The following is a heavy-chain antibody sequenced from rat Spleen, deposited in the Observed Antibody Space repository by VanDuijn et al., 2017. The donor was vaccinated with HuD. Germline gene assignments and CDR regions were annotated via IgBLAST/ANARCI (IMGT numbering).Heavy chain of an antibody. CDR3: TRHDYPGVITNWFAY. CDR1: GITFNNYW. D-gene: IGHD1-4*01. Sequence: EVQLVESGGGRVQPGRSLRLSCVASGITFNNYWMTWIRQAPGKGLEWVASITNSGGTISYPDSVKGRFTISRDNAQSTLYLQMNSLRSEDTATYYCTRHDYPGVITNWFAYWGQGVMVTVSS. J-gene: IGHJ2*01. CDR2: ITNSGGTI. V-gene: IGHV5-31*01.